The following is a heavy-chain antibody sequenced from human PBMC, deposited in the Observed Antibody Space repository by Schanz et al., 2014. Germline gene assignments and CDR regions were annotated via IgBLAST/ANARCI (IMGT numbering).Heavy chain of an antibody. CDR2: IDGRGITT. CDR1: GFTFSNCD. V-gene: IGHV3-23*04. CDR3: AKIRYDSSGYYLPYYGMDV. D-gene: IGHD3-22*01. J-gene: IGHJ6*02. Sequence: VQLVESGGALVQPGGSLRLSCSASGFTFSNCDMTWVRQAPGKGLEWVAIIDGRGITTFYADSVKGRFIIPRDNSKNTLYLQMNSLRAEDTAVYYCAKIRYDSSGYYLPYYGMDVWGQGTTVIVSS.